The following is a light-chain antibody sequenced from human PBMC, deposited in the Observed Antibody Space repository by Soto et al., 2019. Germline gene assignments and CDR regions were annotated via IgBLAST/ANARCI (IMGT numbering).Light chain of an antibody. J-gene: IGLJ2*01. Sequence: QSVLTQPASVSGSPGQSITISCTGTSSDVGGYNYVSWYQQHPGKAPKLMIYDVSNRPSGVSNSFSGSKSGNTGSLTISGLQAEYEADYYCSSYTSSSTLVFGGGTKLTVL. CDR3: SSYTSSSTLV. CDR2: DVS. V-gene: IGLV2-14*01. CDR1: SSDVGGYNY.